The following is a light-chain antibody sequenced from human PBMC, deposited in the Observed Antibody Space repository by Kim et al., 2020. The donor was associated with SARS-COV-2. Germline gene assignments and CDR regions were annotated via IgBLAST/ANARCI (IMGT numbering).Light chain of an antibody. CDR3: SAYTSSSTSL. J-gene: IGLJ3*02. V-gene: IGLV2-14*03. CDR1: SSGVGGYNY. CDR2: DVS. Sequence: GQTITIARTGTSSGVGGYNYVSWYQQHAGKAPKLIIYDVSKRPSGVSNRFSGSKSGNTASLTISGLQAEDEADYYCSAYTSSSTSLFGAGTQLTVL.